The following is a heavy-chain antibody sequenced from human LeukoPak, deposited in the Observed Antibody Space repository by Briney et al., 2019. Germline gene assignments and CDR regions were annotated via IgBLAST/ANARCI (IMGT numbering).Heavy chain of an antibody. V-gene: IGHV1-69*13. J-gene: IGHJ4*02. Sequence: GASVKVSCKASGGTFSNYAITWMRQAPGQGLEWMGGIIPIFGTANYAQKFQGRVTITADESTSTAYMELSSLRSEDTAVYYCARAYRYGRNFDYWGQGTLVTVSS. D-gene: IGHD4-17*01. CDR3: ARAYRYGRNFDY. CDR2: IIPIFGTA. CDR1: GGTFSNYA.